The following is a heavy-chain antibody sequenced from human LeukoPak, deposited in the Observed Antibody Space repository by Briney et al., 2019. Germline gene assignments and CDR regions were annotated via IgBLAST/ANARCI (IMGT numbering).Heavy chain of an antibody. Sequence: SETMSLTCAVYGGSFSGYYWSWIRQPPGKGLEWIGEINHSGSTNYNPSLKSRVTISVHTSKNQFSLKLSSVTAADTAVYYCARLGYCSSTSCHGGYYYGMDVWGKGTAVTVSS. CDR1: GGSFSGYY. D-gene: IGHD2-2*01. CDR2: INHSGST. V-gene: IGHV4-34*01. J-gene: IGHJ6*04. CDR3: ARLGYCSSTSCHGGYYYGMDV.